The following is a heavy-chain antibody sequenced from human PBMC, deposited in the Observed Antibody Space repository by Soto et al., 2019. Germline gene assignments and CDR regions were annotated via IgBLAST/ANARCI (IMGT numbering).Heavy chain of an antibody. V-gene: IGHV1-46*01. CDR3: SGFTARGAKGSFVP. CDR1: GYTFPSHY. Sequence: ASVKGSRKASGYTFPSHYIHWVRQAPGQRLEWMGIINPSGGSTSYAQKFKGRVTMTRDTSTSTFYMELSSLRSEYTAGYYCSGFTARGAKGSFVPGCQAPLLTLSS. J-gene: IGHJ5*02. D-gene: IGHD3-16*01. CDR2: INPSGGST.